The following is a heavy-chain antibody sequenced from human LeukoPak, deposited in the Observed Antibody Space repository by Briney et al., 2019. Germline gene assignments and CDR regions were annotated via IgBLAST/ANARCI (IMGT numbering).Heavy chain of an antibody. V-gene: IGHV3-21*01. CDR1: GFTFSSYS. CDR2: ISSSSSYI. CDR3: ARGMITFGGVIAQIDY. D-gene: IGHD3-16*02. Sequence: GGSLRLSCAASGFTFSSYSMNWDRQAPGKGLEWVSSISSSSSYIYYADSVKGRFTISRDNAKNSLYLQMNSLRAEDTAVYYCARGMITFGGVIAQIDYWGQGTLVTVSS. J-gene: IGHJ4*02.